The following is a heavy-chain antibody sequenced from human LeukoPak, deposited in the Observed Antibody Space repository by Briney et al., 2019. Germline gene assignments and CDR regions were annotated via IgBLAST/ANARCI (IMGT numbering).Heavy chain of an antibody. CDR1: GYIFTSYW. Sequence: GESLKISCKGSGYIFTSYWIGWVRQMPGKGLEWRGIIYPGDSDTRYSPSFQGQVTISADKSISTAYLQWSSLKASDTAMYYCARHPSSSSFGALDYWGQGTLVTVSS. V-gene: IGHV5-51*01. J-gene: IGHJ4*02. CDR2: IYPGDSDT. D-gene: IGHD6-6*01. CDR3: ARHPSSSSFGALDY.